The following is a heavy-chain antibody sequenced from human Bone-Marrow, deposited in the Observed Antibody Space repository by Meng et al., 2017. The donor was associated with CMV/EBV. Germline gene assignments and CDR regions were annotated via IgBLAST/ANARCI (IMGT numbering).Heavy chain of an antibody. CDR1: GFTFSSYS. D-gene: IGHD4-17*01. Sequence: GESLKISCAASGFTFSSYSMNWVRQAPGKGLEWVSSISSSSSYIYYADSVKGRFTISRDNAKNSLCLQMNSLRAEDTAVYYCARSGDYGDYFDYWGQGTLVTVSS. CDR2: ISSSSSYI. J-gene: IGHJ4*02. V-gene: IGHV3-21*01. CDR3: ARSGDYGDYFDY.